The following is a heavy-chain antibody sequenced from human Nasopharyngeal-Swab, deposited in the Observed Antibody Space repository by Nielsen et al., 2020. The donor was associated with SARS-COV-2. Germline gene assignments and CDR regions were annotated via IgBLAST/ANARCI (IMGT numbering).Heavy chain of an antibody. V-gene: IGHV4-34*01. CDR1: GGSFSGYY. J-gene: IGHJ1*01. CDR2: INHSGST. D-gene: IGHD6-6*01. CDR3: ARGFYRGRAAPNNPEYFQH. Sequence: SETLSLTCAAYGGSFSGYYWSWIRQPPGKGLEWIGEINHSGSTNYNPSLKSRVTISVDTSKNQFSLKLSSVTAADTAVYYCARGFYRGRAAPNNPEYFQHWGQGTLVTVSS.